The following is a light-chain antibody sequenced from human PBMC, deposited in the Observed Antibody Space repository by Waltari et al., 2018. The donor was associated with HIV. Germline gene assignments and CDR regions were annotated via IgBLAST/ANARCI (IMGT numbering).Light chain of an antibody. CDR3: AAWDDSLNGVV. CDR1: TSNIGSNP. CDR2: NNK. J-gene: IGLJ2*01. V-gene: IGLV1-44*01. Sequence: QSVLTQPTSASGTPGQRVTISCFGSTSNIGSNPINWYQQLPGTAPKLLIYNNKQRPSGVPDRISGSKSGTSASLAISGLQSEDEADYYCAAWDDSLNGVVFGGGTKLTVL.